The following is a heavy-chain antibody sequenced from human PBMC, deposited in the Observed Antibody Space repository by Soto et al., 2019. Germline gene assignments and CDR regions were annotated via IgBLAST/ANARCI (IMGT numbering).Heavy chain of an antibody. V-gene: IGHV3-23*01. Sequence: PGGSLRLSCAASGFTFSSYAMSWVRQAPGKGLEWVSAISGSGGSTYYADSVKGRFTISRDNSKNTLYLKMNSLRAEDTAVYYCAKPGIPMVRGVIINYYYYYGMDVWGQGTTVTVSS. CDR3: AKPGIPMVRGVIINYYYYYGMDV. D-gene: IGHD3-10*01. J-gene: IGHJ6*02. CDR1: GFTFSSYA. CDR2: ISGSGGST.